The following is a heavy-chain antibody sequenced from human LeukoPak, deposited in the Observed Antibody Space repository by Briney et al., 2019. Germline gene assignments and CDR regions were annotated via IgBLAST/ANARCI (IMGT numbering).Heavy chain of an antibody. D-gene: IGHD6-25*01. CDR3: AKGSGTSRPYYLDY. CDR1: GFAFNNYV. V-gene: IGHV3-23*01. CDR2: ISGSGDST. Sequence: PGGSLRLSCAASGFAFNNYVMTWVRQAPGKGLDWFSAISGSGDSTYYAVSVKGRFTISRDSSKSTMYLQMTSLTAEDTAVYYCAKGSGTSRPYYLDYWGRGTLVTVSS. J-gene: IGHJ4*02.